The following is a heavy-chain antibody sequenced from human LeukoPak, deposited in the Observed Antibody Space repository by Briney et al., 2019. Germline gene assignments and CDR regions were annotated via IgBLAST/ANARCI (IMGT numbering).Heavy chain of an antibody. CDR3: ATDESGKELDY. D-gene: IGHD3-10*01. CDR1: EYTFTDYY. J-gene: IGHJ4*02. Sequence: GASVKVSCKASEYTFTDYYMHWVQQAPGKGLEWMGRVDPEDGETIYAEKFQGRVTITADTSTDTAYMELSSLRSEDTAVYYCATDESGKELDYWGQGTLVTVSS. CDR2: VDPEDGET. V-gene: IGHV1-69-2*01.